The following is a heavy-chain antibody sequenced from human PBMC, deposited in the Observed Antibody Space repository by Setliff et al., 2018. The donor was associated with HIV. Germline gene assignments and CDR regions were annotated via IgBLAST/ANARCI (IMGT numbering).Heavy chain of an antibody. CDR1: GFAFADYA. CDR3: AKREGVYGDPQNHFDS. J-gene: IGHJ4*02. CDR2: ISATGNRP. Sequence: GGSLRLSCSASGFAFADYAMVWVRQTPGKGLEWVSGISATGNRPYYADSVQGRFTVSRDNSKNTLDLRMNRVRADDTAVYYCAKREGVYGDPQNHFDSWGQGTLVTVSS. D-gene: IGHD4-17*01. V-gene: IGHV3-23*01.